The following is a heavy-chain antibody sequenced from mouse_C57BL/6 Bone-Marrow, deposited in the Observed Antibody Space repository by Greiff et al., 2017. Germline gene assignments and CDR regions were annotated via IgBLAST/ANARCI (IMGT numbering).Heavy chain of an antibody. D-gene: IGHD1-1*01. V-gene: IGHV1-15*01. Sequence: VQLQQSGAELVRPGASVTLSCKASGYTFTDYEMHWVKQTPVHGLEWIGAIDPETGGTAYNPKFKGKAILTADKSSSTAYMELRSLTSEDSAVYYCTSYYGSSYGAYWGQGTLVTVSA. CDR1: GYTFTDYE. J-gene: IGHJ3*01. CDR3: TSYYGSSYGAY. CDR2: IDPETGGT.